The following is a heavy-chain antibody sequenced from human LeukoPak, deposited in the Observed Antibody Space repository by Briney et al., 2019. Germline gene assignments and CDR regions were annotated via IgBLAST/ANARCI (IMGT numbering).Heavy chain of an antibody. CDR3: AKLLRGVIVPYFDY. Sequence: GGSLRLSCAASGFTFSSYAMSWVRQAPGRGLEWFSAISGSGSSTHYGASVKGRFTIARDNSRNTLYLQLDRLRAEDTAVYYCAKLLRGVIVPYFDYWGQGTLVTVSS. CDR2: ISGSGSST. J-gene: IGHJ4*02. V-gene: IGHV3-23*01. D-gene: IGHD3-10*01. CDR1: GFTFSSYA.